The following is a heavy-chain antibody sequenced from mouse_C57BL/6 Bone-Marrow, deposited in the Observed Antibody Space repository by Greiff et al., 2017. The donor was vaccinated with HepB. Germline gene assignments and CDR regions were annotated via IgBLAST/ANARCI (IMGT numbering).Heavy chain of an antibody. CDR1: GFTFSSYA. CDR2: ISDGGSYT. D-gene: IGHD2-2*01. Sequence: EVQLQESGGGLVKPGGSLKLSCAASGFTFSSYAMSWVRQTPEKRLEWVATISDGGSYTYYPDNVKGRFTISRDNAKNNLYLQMSHLKSEDTAMYYCARGGYGYDGGYYAMDYWGQGTSVTVSS. V-gene: IGHV5-4*01. J-gene: IGHJ4*01. CDR3: ARGGYGYDGGYYAMDY.